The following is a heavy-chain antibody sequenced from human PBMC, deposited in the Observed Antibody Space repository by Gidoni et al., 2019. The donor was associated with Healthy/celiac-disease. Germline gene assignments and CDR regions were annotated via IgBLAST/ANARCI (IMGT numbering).Heavy chain of an antibody. CDR2: INPKSGGT. Sequence: QLQLVQSGAEVKKPGASVKVSCKASGYTLPGYYMHWVRQAPGQGCEGMGWINPKSGGTNYAQKFQGRVTMTRDTYISTAYMELSRLRSDDTAVYYCARVHRGPTTTLGYWGQGTLVTVSS. D-gene: IGHD1-26*01. J-gene: IGHJ4*02. CDR3: ARVHRGPTTTLGY. CDR1: GYTLPGYY. V-gene: IGHV1-2*02.